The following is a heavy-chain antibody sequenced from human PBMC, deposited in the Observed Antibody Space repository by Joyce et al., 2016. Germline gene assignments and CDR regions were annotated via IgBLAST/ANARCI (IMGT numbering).Heavy chain of an antibody. CDR3: AKDATAGLKKFDH. Sequence: QVQLVQSGPELKKPGASVKVSCKASGYTFNMLSLIWVWQAPGQGLEWMGWINTATGIPSYAQGLTGRFVFSLDTSVSTAYLQISDLRAEDTAVYYCAKDATAGLKKFDHWGQGTLVTVSS. CDR1: GYTFNMLS. D-gene: IGHD2-21*02. CDR2: INTATGIP. V-gene: IGHV7-4-1*02. J-gene: IGHJ4*02.